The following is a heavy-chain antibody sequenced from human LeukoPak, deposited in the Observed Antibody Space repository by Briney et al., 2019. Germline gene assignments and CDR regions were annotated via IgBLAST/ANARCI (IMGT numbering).Heavy chain of an antibody. CDR1: GGSLSSSSYY. CDR2: FYYSGST. Sequence: SETLSLTCTVSGGSLSSSSYYWGWLRQPPGTGLEWIGSFYYSGSTYYNPSLKSRVTISVDTSNNQFSLKASSVTAADTAVYYCARLSGPPTTNWYFDLWGRGTLVTVSS. J-gene: IGHJ2*01. V-gene: IGHV4-39*01. CDR3: ARLSGPPTTNWYFDL. D-gene: IGHD6-25*01.